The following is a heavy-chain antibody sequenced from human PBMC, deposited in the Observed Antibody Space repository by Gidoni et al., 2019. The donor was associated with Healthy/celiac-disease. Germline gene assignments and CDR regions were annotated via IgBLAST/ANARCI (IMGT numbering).Heavy chain of an antibody. J-gene: IGHJ6*02. D-gene: IGHD6-13*01. Sequence: EVQLLESGGGLVQPGGSLRLSCAASGFTFSSYAMRWVRQAPGKGLEWVSAISGSGGSTYYADSVKGRFTISRDNSKNTLYLQMNSLRAEDTAVYYCAKVPGIAAAGTAEDYYYGMDVWGQGTTVTVSS. CDR1: GFTFSSYA. CDR2: ISGSGGST. CDR3: AKVPGIAAAGTAEDYYYGMDV. V-gene: IGHV3-23*01.